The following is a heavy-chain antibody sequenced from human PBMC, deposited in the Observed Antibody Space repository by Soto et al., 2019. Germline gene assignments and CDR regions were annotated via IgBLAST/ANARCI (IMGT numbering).Heavy chain of an antibody. Sequence: EVQLVESGGGLVQPGGSLRLSCAASGFTFSKAWMNWVRQAPGKGLEWVGRIKEKSEGETTDYAAFVKGRFTISRDDPKNTLYLQMSSLETEDTAVYYCTTVPLLRFPSGYWGHGTLVTVSS. CDR1: GFTFSKAW. CDR2: IKEKSEGETT. V-gene: IGHV3-15*07. D-gene: IGHD3-3*01. J-gene: IGHJ4*01. CDR3: TTVPLLRFPSGY.